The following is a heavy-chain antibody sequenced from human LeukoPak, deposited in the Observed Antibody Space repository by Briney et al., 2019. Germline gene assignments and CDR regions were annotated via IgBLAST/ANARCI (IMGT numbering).Heavy chain of an antibody. D-gene: IGHD3-3*01. Sequence: SETLSLTCTVSGGSISSYYWSWIRQPPGKELEWIGYIYYSGSTNYNPSLKSRGTISVDTSKNQFSLKLSSVTAADTAVYYCARSGVRFLEWPYYFDYWGQGTLVTVSS. CDR3: ARSGVRFLEWPYYFDY. CDR1: GGSISSYY. CDR2: IYYSGST. V-gene: IGHV4-59*01. J-gene: IGHJ4*02.